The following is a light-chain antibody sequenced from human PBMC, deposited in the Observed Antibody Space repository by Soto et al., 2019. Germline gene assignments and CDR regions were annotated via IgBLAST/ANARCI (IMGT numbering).Light chain of an antibody. V-gene: IGLV2-14*03. J-gene: IGLJ2*01. CDR3: SSYSSATEGVL. Sequence: QSVLTQPASVSGSPGQSITTSCTGRSSDIGGYIYVSWFQQHPGKAPKLIIYDVSNRPAGVSNRFSGSRSDSTASLTISGLQAEDEATYYCSSYSSATEGVLFGGGTKVTVL. CDR2: DVS. CDR1: SSDIGGYIY.